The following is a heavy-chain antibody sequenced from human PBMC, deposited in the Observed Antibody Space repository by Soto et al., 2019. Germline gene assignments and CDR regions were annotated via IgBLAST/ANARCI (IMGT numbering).Heavy chain of an antibody. CDR3: ARAQDSSGWTIDY. J-gene: IGHJ4*02. Sequence: QVQLQESGPGLVKPSQTLSLTCTVSGGSISSGGYYWSWIRQHPGKGLEWIGYIYYSGSTYYNPSLKSRVTISVDTSKNQFSLKLSSVTAADTAGYYCARAQDSSGWTIDYWGQGTLVTVSS. D-gene: IGHD6-19*01. V-gene: IGHV4-31*03. CDR2: IYYSGST. CDR1: GGSISSGGYY.